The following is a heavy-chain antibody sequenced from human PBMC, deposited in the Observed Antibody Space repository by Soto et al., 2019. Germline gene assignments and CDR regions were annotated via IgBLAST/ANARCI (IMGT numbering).Heavy chain of an antibody. CDR3: ARGQLVWYGDLTPYHRDMDV. CDR2: ISHDGGT. CDR1: GGSFDDFY. Sequence: QVQLQQWGAGLLRPSETLSLTCAFYGGSFDDFYWSWVRQSPEKGLEWVGGISHDGGTNHSPSLASRVSISVDTSKNQFSLHLRSVTAADTGLYYCARGQLVWYGDLTPYHRDMDVWGQGTTVTVSS. D-gene: IGHD3-10*01. J-gene: IGHJ6*02. V-gene: IGHV4-34*02.